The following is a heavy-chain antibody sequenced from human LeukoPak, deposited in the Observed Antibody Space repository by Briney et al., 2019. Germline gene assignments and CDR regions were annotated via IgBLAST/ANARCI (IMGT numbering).Heavy chain of an antibody. CDR2: IIPIFGTT. CDR1: GGTFSSYT. V-gene: IGHV1-69*13. CDR3: ARAAWGERDGYAY. Sequence: VASVKVSCKASGGTFSSYTISWVRQAPGQGLEWMGGIIPIFGTTNYAQNFQGRVTITADESTSTAYMELSSLRAEDTAVYYCARAAWGERDGYAYWGQGTLVTVSS. D-gene: IGHD5-24*01. J-gene: IGHJ4*02.